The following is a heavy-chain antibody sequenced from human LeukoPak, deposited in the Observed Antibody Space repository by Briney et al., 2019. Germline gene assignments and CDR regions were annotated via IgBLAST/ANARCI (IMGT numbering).Heavy chain of an antibody. CDR2: IYSGGGT. Sequence: PGGSLRLSCAASGFTVSSNYMSWVRQAPGKGLEWVSVIYSGGGTYYADSVKGRFTISRDNSKNTLDLQMNSLRAEDAAVYHCASGMTSGTYYVWLWGQGTLVTVSS. J-gene: IGHJ4*02. CDR1: GFTVSSNY. V-gene: IGHV3-53*01. CDR3: ASGMTSGTYYVWL. D-gene: IGHD1-26*01.